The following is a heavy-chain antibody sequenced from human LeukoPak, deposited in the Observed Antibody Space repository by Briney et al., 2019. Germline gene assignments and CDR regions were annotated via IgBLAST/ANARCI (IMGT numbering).Heavy chain of an antibody. Sequence: APVKPSCKASGATFSTYAISWGPQSPGQRLKWMGGIIPIFGTANYAQKFQARVTITADKSTSTAYMELSSLRSAATAVYYCARVSSGDVFDMWGQGTMVTVSS. D-gene: IGHD6-25*01. V-gene: IGHV1-69*06. CDR3: ARVSSGDVFDM. J-gene: IGHJ3*02. CDR1: GATFSTYA. CDR2: IIPIFGTA.